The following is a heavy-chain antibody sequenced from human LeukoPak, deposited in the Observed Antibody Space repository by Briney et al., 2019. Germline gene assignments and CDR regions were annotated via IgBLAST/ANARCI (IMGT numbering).Heavy chain of an antibody. J-gene: IGHJ4*02. V-gene: IGHV4-59*12. CDR1: GGSISSYY. CDR3: ASYYYGSGSYFDY. Sequence: PSETLSLTCTVSGGSISSYYWSWIRQPPGKGLEWIGYIYYSGSTNYNPSLKSRVTISVDTSKNQFSLKLSSVTAADTAVYYCASYYYGSGSYFDYWGQGTLVTVSS. D-gene: IGHD3-10*01. CDR2: IYYSGST.